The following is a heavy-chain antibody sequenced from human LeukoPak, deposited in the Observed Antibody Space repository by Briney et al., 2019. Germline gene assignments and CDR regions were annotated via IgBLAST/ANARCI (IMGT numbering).Heavy chain of an antibody. CDR3: AGSGDYFDY. J-gene: IGHJ4*02. D-gene: IGHD2-15*01. V-gene: IGHV1-69*05. Sequence: GASVKVSCKASGGTFSSYAISWVRQAPGQGLEWMGRIIPIFGTANYAQKFQGRVTITTDESTSTAYMELSSLRSEDTAVYYRAGSGDYFDYWGQGTLVTVSS. CDR2: IIPIFGTA. CDR1: GGTFSSYA.